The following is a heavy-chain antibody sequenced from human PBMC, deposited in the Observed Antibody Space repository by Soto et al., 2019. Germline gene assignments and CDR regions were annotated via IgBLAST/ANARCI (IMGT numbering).Heavy chain of an antibody. CDR1: GGSFSGYY. CDR3: ARGMGGEMATIGDY. CDR2: INHSGST. J-gene: IGHJ4*02. Sequence: SETLSLTCAVYGGSFSGYYWSWIRQPPGKGLEWIGEINHSGSTNYNPSLKSRVTISVDTSKNQFSLKLSSVTAADTAVYYCARGMGGEMATIGDYWGQGTLVTVSS. D-gene: IGHD5-12*01. V-gene: IGHV4-34*01.